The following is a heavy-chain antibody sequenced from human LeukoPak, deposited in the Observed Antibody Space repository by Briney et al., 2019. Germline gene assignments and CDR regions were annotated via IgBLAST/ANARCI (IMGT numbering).Heavy chain of an antibody. CDR3: ARGDDYGGNCFDY. D-gene: IGHD4-23*01. CDR1: GGSISSSSYY. V-gene: IGHV4-39*01. CDR2: IYYSGST. J-gene: IGHJ4*02. Sequence: PSETLSLTCTVSGGSISSSSYYWGWIRQPPGKGLEWIGSIYYSGSTYYNPSLKSRVTISVDTSKNQFSLKLSSVTAADTAVYYCARGDDYGGNCFDYWGQGTLVTVSS.